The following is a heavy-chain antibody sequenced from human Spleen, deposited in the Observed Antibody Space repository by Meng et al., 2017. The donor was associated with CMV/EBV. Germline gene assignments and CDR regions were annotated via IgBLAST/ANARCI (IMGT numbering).Heavy chain of an antibody. V-gene: IGHV3-23*01. CDR3: ARGAPGSWFGESDY. J-gene: IGHJ4*02. D-gene: IGHD3-10*01. Sequence: GESLKISCAASGFTFSDYYMSWIRQAPGKGLEWVSAISGSGGSTYYADSVKGRFTISRDNSKNTLYLQMNSLRAEDTAVYYCARGAPGSWFGESDYWGQGTLVTVSS. CDR2: ISGSGGST. CDR1: GFTFSDYY.